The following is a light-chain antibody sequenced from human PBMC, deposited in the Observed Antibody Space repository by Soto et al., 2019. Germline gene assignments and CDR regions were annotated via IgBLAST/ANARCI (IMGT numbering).Light chain of an antibody. V-gene: IGLV2-23*02. CDR1: SSDVGSYNL. CDR2: EVS. Sequence: QSALTQPASVSGSPGQSITISCTGTSSDVGSYNLVSWYQQHPGKAPKLMIYEVSKRPSGVSNRFSGSKSGNTASLTISGLQAEDEADYYCCSYAGSSTXVFXTGTKVPV. CDR3: CSYAGSSTXV. J-gene: IGLJ1*01.